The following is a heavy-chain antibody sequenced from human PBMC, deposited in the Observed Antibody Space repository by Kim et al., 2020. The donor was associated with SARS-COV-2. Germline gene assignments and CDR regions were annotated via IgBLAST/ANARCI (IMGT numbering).Heavy chain of an antibody. V-gene: IGHV1-24*01. D-gene: IGHD7-27*01. CDR1: GYTLTELS. CDR2: FDPEDGET. J-gene: IGHJ4*02. CDR3: ATAPAKTGYFDY. Sequence: ASVKVSCKVSGYTLTELSMHWVRQAPGKGLEWMGGFDPEDGETIYAQKFQGRVTMTEDTSTDTAYMELSSLRSEDTAVYYCATAPAKTGYFDYWGQGTLVTVSS.